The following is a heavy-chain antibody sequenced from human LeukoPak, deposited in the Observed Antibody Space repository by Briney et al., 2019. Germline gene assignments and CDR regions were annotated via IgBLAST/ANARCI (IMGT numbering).Heavy chain of an antibody. J-gene: IGHJ3*02. CDR2: INSDGSST. D-gene: IGHD1-26*01. Sequence: GGSLRLSCAASGFTFSSYWMHWVRQVPGKGLVWVSRINSDGSSTNYADSVKGRFTISRDNAKNTLYLQMNSLRAEDTAVYYCAKGVLGNAFDIWGQGTMVTVSS. V-gene: IGHV3-74*01. CDR3: AKGVLGNAFDI. CDR1: GFTFSSYW.